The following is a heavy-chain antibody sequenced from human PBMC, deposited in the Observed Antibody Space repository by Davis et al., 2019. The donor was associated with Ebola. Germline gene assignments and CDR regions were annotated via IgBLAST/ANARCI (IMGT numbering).Heavy chain of an antibody. Sequence: GGSLRLSCPASGFTFDDYAMHWVRQAPGKGLEWVSGISWNSNSIGYADSVKGRFTISRDNSKNTLYLQMNSLRAEDTAVYYCAKVTGSFGYWGQGTLVTVSS. CDR2: ISWNSNSI. D-gene: IGHD1-14*01. CDR1: GFTFDDYA. CDR3: AKVTGSFGY. V-gene: IGHV3-9*01. J-gene: IGHJ4*02.